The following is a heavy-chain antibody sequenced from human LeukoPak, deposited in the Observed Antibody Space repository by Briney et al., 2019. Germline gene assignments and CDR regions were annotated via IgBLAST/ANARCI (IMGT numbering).Heavy chain of an antibody. CDR2: IYPGDSQT. CDR3: SRLGSVRYFDWQFVY. Sequence: GGSLQISCKGSGYRFTTYWIGWVRQMPGKGLEWMGIIYPGDSQTRYSPSFQGQVTISADKSINTAYLQWSSLKASDSAMYYCSRLGSVRYFDWQFVYWGQGTLVTVSS. V-gene: IGHV5-51*01. D-gene: IGHD3-9*01. CDR1: GYRFTTYW. J-gene: IGHJ4*02.